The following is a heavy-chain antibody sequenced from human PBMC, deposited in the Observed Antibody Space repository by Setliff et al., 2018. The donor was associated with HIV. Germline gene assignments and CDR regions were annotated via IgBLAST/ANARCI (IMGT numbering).Heavy chain of an antibody. CDR2: IYYSGST. J-gene: IGHJ4*02. D-gene: IGHD3-10*01. CDR1: GGSISSSSYY. CDR3: ARDRAGYYYGSGSVLDY. Sequence: PSETLSLTCTVSGGSISSSSYYWGWIRQPPGKGLAWIGSIYYSGSTYYNPSLKSRVTISVDTSKNQFSMKLSSVTAADTAVYYCARDRAGYYYGSGSVLDYWGQGTLVTVSS. V-gene: IGHV4-39*07.